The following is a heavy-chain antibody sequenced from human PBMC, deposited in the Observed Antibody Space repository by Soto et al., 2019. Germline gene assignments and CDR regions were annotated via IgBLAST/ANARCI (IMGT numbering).Heavy chain of an antibody. CDR3: ASDLNGGPEDYLYYDLGV. CDR2: INAGNGNT. V-gene: IGHV1-3*01. D-gene: IGHD2-8*01. Sequence: ASVKVSCKASGYTFTSYAMHWVRQAPGQRLGWMGWINAGNGNTKYSQKFQGRVTITRDTSASTAYMELNSLRAEDTAVYYCASDLNGGPEDYLYYDLGVWGQGTTVTVS. J-gene: IGHJ6*02. CDR1: GYTFTSYA.